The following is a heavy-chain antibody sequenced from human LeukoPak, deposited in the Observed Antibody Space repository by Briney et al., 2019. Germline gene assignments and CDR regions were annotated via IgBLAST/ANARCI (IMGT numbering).Heavy chain of an antibody. J-gene: IGHJ4*02. V-gene: IGHV3-23*01. CDR3: AKAVSTLIVGATNFDY. D-gene: IGHD1-26*01. CDR1: GFTFSDYA. Sequence: GGSLRLSCAASGFTFSDYAMTWVRQAPGKGLEWVSAITGSGGSTYYADSVKGRFTISRDNSKNTLYLQMSSLRVEDTAVYYCAKAVSTLIVGATNFDYWGQGTLVTVSS. CDR2: ITGSGGST.